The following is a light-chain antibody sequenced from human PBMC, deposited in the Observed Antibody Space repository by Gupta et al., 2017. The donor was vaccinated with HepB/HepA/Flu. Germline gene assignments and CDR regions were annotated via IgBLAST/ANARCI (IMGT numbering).Light chain of an antibody. V-gene: IGKV3-15*01. CDR1: QSISSN. J-gene: IGKJ5*01. CDR2: GAS. CDR3: QQYHNWPLSIT. Sequence: EILMTQSPATRSVSPGERATLSCRASQSISSNLAWYQQTPGQTPRLLIYGASSRATGIPARFSGNGSGTEFTLTISSLQSEDFAVYYCQQYHNWPLSITFGQGTRLDI.